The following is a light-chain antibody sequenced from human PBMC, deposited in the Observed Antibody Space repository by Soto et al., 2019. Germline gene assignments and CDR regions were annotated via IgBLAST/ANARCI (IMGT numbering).Light chain of an antibody. CDR3: QQYYSIPYT. V-gene: IGKV4-1*01. Sequence: DIVMTQSPDSLAVSLGERATINCKSSQSVLSSSNNKNFLAWYQQKPGQSPKLLIYWASTRESGVPVRFSGSGSGTDFTLTISSLQAEDVAVYYCQQYYSIPYTFGRGTKLEIK. CDR2: WAS. J-gene: IGKJ2*01. CDR1: QSVLSSSNNKNF.